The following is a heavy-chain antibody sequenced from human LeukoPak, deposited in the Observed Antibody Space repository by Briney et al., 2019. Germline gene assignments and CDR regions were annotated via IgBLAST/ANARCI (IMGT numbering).Heavy chain of an antibody. J-gene: IGHJ6*02. D-gene: IGHD1-26*01. CDR1: GYTFTDYY. V-gene: IGHV1-2*02. CDR3: ASLGATTLSYYGMDV. Sequence: GASVKVSCKASGYTFTDYYIHWVRQAPGHGLQWMGWVNPNDGATNYAQNFQGRVTLTRDPSITTLCMELTRLRSDDTAVIYCASLGATTLSYYGMDVWGQGTTVTVSS. CDR2: VNPNDGAT.